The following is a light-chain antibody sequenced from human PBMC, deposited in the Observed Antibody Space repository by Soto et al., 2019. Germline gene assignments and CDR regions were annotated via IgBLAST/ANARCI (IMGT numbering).Light chain of an antibody. J-gene: IGKJ5*01. V-gene: IGKV3-15*01. CDR2: DAS. CDR1: ESVSRK. Sequence: ETVLTQSPGTLSLSPGERATLSCGASESVSRKLAWYQQKPGQAPRLLIYDASTRATGIPDRFSGGGSGTEFTLTISSLKSEDFVVYYCQQYNSWHTITFGQGTRLEIK. CDR3: QQYNSWHTIT.